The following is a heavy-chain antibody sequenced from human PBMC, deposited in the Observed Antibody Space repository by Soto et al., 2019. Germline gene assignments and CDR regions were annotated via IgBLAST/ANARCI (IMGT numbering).Heavy chain of an antibody. CDR1: GGSISSSSYY. D-gene: IGHD3-3*01. CDR3: ARLYLGGVRFLEWLLNYFDY. V-gene: IGHV4-39*01. J-gene: IGHJ4*02. Sequence: SETLSLTCTVSGGSISSSSYYWGWIRQPPGKGLEWIGSIYYSGSTYYNPSLKSRVTISVDTSKNQFSLKLSSVTAADTAVYYCARLYLGGVRFLEWLLNYFDYWGQGTLVTVSS. CDR2: IYYSGST.